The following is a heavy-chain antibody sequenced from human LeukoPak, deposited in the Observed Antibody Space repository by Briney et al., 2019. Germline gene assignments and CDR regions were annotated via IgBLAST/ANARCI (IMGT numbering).Heavy chain of an antibody. J-gene: IGHJ4*02. Sequence: ASVKVSCKASGYTFTSYGISWVRQAPGQGLEGMGWISAYNGNTNYAQKLQGRVTMTTDTSTSTAYMELRSLRSDDTAVYYCARGTEYYDILTGYYPHTFDYWGQGTLVTVSS. CDR1: GYTFTSYG. D-gene: IGHD3-9*01. CDR3: ARGTEYYDILTGYYPHTFDY. V-gene: IGHV1-18*01. CDR2: ISAYNGNT.